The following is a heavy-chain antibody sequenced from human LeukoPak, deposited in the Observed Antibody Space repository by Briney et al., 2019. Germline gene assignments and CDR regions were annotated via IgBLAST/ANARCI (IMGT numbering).Heavy chain of an antibody. CDR3: ARGSASGWYQ. J-gene: IGHJ4*02. D-gene: IGHD6-19*01. V-gene: IGHV1-46*01. CDR2: INPSGST. CDR1: GYTFTSYY. Sequence: VASVKVSCKASGYTFTSYYMHWVRQAPGQGLEWMGIINPSGSTSYAQKFQGRVTMTRNTSTSTVYMELSSLRSEDTAVYYCARGSASGWYQWGQGTLVTVSS.